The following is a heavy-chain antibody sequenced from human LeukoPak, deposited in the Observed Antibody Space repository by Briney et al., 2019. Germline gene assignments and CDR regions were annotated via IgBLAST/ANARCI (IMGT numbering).Heavy chain of an antibody. CDR1: GGSISNYY. Sequence: SETLSLTCTVPGGSISNYYWSWIRQPAGMGLEWIGRIYASGSTNYNPSLKSRVTMSVDTSNNQFSLNLSSVTAAGTAVYYCARTSARGAQFDYWGQGTLVTVSS. J-gene: IGHJ4*02. CDR3: ARTSARGAQFDY. D-gene: IGHD3-10*01. V-gene: IGHV4-4*07. CDR2: IYASGST.